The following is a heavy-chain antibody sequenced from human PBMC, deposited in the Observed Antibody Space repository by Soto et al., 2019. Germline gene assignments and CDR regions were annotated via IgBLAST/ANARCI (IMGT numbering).Heavy chain of an antibody. J-gene: IGHJ6*03. Sequence: ASVKVSCKASGYTFTSYGISWVRQAPGQGLEWMGWISAYNGNTNYAQKLQGRVTMTTDTSTSTAYMELRSLRSDDTAVYYCARVLSMGYDYYYYYYMDVWGKGTTVTVSS. CDR3: ARVLSMGYDYYYYYYMDV. D-gene: IGHD5-12*01. CDR2: ISAYNGNT. V-gene: IGHV1-18*01. CDR1: GYTFTSYG.